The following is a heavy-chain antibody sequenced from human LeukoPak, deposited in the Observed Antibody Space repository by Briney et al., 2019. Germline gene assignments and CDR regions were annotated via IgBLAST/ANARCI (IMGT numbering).Heavy chain of an antibody. CDR2: ITINNGNT. D-gene: IGHD1-1*01. CDR3: ARGRRTRAQLWSYLES. Sequence: ASVKVSCKTSGYKFSAYRITWVRQAPGQGLECMGWITINNGNTNQKFQGRDIMSVDASTTTAYMDLRRLRSDDTAVYFCARGRRTRAQLWSYLESWGQGTLLTVAS. V-gene: IGHV1-18*01. J-gene: IGHJ4*02. CDR1: GYKFSAYR.